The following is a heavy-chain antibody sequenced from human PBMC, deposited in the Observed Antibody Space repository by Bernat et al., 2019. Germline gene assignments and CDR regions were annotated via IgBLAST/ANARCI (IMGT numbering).Heavy chain of an antibody. V-gene: IGHV3-53*01. CDR2: IYSGGTT. CDR1: GFTVSSNY. CDR3: ARAATVTTEDQLDY. D-gene: IGHD4-17*01. J-gene: IGHJ4*02. Sequence: EVQLVESGGGFIQPGGSLRLSCAASGFTVSSNYMSWVRQAPGKGLEWVSVIYSGGTTYYADSVKGRFTISRDNSKNTLYLQMNSLRDEDTAVYYCARAATVTTEDQLDYWGQGTLVTVSS.